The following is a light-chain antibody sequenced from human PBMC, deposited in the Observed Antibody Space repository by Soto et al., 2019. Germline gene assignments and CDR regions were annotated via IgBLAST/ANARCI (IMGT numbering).Light chain of an antibody. V-gene: IGLV2-23*01. CDR3: SSYATTSTLV. CDR2: EGS. CDR1: SSDVGSYNL. Sequence: QSVLTQPASVSGSPGQSITISCTGTSSDVGSYNLVSWYQQYPGKAPKLMIYEGSKRPSGVSNRFSGSKSGNTASLTISGLEAEDEADYYCSSYATTSTLVFGAGTKLTVL. J-gene: IGLJ2*01.